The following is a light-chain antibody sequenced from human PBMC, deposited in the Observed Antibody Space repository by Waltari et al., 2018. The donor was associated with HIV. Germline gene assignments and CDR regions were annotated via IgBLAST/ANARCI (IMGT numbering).Light chain of an antibody. J-gene: IGKJ1*01. Sequence: DIQMTQSPSTLSASVGDRVTITCRASQSIGSWLAWYQQKSGKAPKLLLYKASSLERGVPSRFSGSGSGTEFTLTISSLQPDDLATYYCQQYKSYFAWTFGQGTKVEIK. CDR2: KAS. CDR3: QQYKSYFAWT. V-gene: IGKV1-5*03. CDR1: QSIGSW.